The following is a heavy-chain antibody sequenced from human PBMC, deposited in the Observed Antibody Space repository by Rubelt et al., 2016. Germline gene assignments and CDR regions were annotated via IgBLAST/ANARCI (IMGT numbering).Heavy chain of an antibody. V-gene: IGHV4-31*03. Sequence: QVQLQESGPGLVKPSQTLSLTCTFSGGSISRGGYYWRCIRPHPGKGLEWIGSIYYSGSTYYNPVLKSRVTISVDTSKNQFSLKLSSVTAADTAVYYCARDSGSRIFDYWGQGTLVTVSS. CDR2: IYYSGST. J-gene: IGHJ4*02. D-gene: IGHD2/OR15-2a*01. CDR3: ARDSGSRIFDY. CDR1: GGSISRGGYY.